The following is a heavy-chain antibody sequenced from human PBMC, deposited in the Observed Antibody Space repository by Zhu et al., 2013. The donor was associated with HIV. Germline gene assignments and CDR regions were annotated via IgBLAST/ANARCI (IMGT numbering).Heavy chain of an antibody. V-gene: IGHV1-18*01. CDR2: ISAYNGNT. D-gene: IGHD1-26*01. CDR3: ARPSIRGSHGAVPWFDP. J-gene: IGHJ5*02. Sequence: QVQLVQSGAEVKKPGSSVKVSCKASGGTFSSYAISWVRQAPGQGLEWMGWISAYNGNTNYAQKLQGRVTMTTDTSTSTAYMELRSLRSDDTAVYYCARPSIRGSHGAVPWFDPWGQGTLVTVSS. CDR1: GGTFSSYA.